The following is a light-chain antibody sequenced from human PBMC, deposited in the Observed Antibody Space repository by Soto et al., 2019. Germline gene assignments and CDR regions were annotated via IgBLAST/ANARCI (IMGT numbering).Light chain of an antibody. Sequence: DIHMTQSPSTLSASVGDRVTITCRASQSISSWLAWYQQKPGKAPKLLIYDASSLESGVPSRFSGSGSGTEFTLTISRLQHDDFATYDCQQYNSYSPYTFGQGTKLEIK. V-gene: IGKV1-5*01. CDR2: DAS. J-gene: IGKJ2*01. CDR3: QQYNSYSPYT. CDR1: QSISSW.